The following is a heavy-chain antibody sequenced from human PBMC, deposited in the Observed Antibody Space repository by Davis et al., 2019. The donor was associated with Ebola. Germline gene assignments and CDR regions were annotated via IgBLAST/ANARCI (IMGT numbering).Heavy chain of an antibody. CDR1: GFTFSSYA. J-gene: IGHJ4*02. Sequence: PGGSLRLSCAASGFTFSSYAMNWVRQAPGKGLEWVSTISVSGGTTYYGDSVKGRFTISRDNSKKTLYLQMNSLRAEDTAVYYCAKIVVVTAIPYFDYWGQGTLVTVSS. V-gene: IGHV3-23*01. CDR2: ISVSGGTT. D-gene: IGHD2-21*02. CDR3: AKIVVVTAIPYFDY.